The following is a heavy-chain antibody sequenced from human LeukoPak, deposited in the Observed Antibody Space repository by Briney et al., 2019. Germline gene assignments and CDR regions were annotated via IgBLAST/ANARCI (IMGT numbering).Heavy chain of an antibody. CDR2: IYSGGTT. Sequence: PGGSLRLSCAASEFSDSSNYMAWVRQAPGKGLECVSIIYSGGTTYYSDSVRGRFTISRDNSKNTLYLQMDRLRVEDTAVYYCARKSDSLMLRGGDCWGQGTLVTVSS. CDR1: EFSDSSNY. J-gene: IGHJ4*02. CDR3: ARKSDSLMLRGGDC. V-gene: IGHV3-66*01. D-gene: IGHD3-10*01.